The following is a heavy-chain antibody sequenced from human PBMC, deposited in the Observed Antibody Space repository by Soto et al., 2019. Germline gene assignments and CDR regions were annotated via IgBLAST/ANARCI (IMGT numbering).Heavy chain of an antibody. J-gene: IGHJ4*02. Sequence: GXSXKVSFKASGYTXSDNYMNWVREAPGQGLEWMGWINPNGGTNYAQKFQGRVTMTRDTSIRTAYMELSRLRSDDTSVYYCARSLTTLTTLLDYWGQGTLGTVSS. CDR1: GYTXSDNY. V-gene: IGHV1-2*02. D-gene: IGHD4-17*01. CDR3: ARSLTTLTTLLDY. CDR2: INPNGGT.